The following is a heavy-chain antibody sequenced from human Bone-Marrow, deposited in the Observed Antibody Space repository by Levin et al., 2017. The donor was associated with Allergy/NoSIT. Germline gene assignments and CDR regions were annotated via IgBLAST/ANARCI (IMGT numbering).Heavy chain of an antibody. CDR1: GGSINNGRYY. J-gene: IGHJ4*02. V-gene: IGHV4-39*01. Sequence: SETLSLTCTVSGGSINNGRYYWGWIRQTPGRGLEWIGTVYHDGDTYYVPSLESRVVISLDTSAGRVSLRLTSVTAADTAVYYCVGGNVDWRRYSRTYSHPPGGWGLGILVTVSS. D-gene: IGHD3-10*01. CDR3: VGGNVDWRRYSRTYSHPPGG. CDR2: VYHDGDT.